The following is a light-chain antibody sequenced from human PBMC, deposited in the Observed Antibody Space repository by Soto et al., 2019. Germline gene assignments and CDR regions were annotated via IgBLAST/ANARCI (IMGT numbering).Light chain of an antibody. CDR3: QQRHMWPIT. J-gene: IGKJ5*01. Sequence: EIVMTQSPATLSVSPGGRATLSCRASQSFRGLLAWYQQKPGQAPRLLIYDAYNRATGIPPRFSGSGSGTDFTLTISSLEPEDSAVYYCQQRHMWPITFGQGIRLEIK. CDR2: DAY. V-gene: IGKV3-11*01. CDR1: QSFRGL.